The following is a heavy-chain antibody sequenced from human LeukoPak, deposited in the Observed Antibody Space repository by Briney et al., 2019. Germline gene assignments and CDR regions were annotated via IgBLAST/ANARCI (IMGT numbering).Heavy chain of an antibody. CDR1: GYSFTGHY. CDR3: ARGFLGGTYDY. Sequence: ASVKVSCKASGYSFTGHYMHWVRQAPGQGLEWMGVINPRGTSTIYAEKFQVRIIMTRDLSTTTDYMGLSRLQSDDTAVYYCARGFLGGTYDYWGQGTLVTVSS. J-gene: IGHJ4*02. CDR2: INPRGTST. D-gene: IGHD1-26*01. V-gene: IGHV1-46*01.